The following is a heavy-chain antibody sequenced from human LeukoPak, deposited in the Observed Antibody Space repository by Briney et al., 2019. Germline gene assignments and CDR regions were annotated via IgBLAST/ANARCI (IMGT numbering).Heavy chain of an antibody. CDR2: ICWNSGSI. V-gene: IGHV3-9*01. Sequence: PGGSLRLSCAAPGFTFDDYAMHWVRHAPGKGLGWVSGICWNSGSIDYADSVKGRFTISRDNAKKSLYLQMNSLRAVDTAVYYCARDSPNEGIFWCSIDYWGQGTLVTVSS. CDR1: GFTFDDYA. J-gene: IGHJ4*02. CDR3: ARDSPNEGIFWCSIDY. D-gene: IGHD2-21*01.